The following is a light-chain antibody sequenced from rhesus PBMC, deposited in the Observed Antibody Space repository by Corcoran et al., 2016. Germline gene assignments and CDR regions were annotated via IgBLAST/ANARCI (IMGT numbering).Light chain of an antibody. V-gene: IGLV2-13*02. CDR3: SSYSSSSAFFI. J-gene: IGLJ1*01. CDR2: EVS. Sequence: QAALTQSPSVSGSPGQSVTISCTGTSSDIGGYNRVSWYQQHPGKAPKLMIYEVSTRPSGVSDRFSGSKSGNTASLTISGLQAEDEADYYCSSYSSSSAFFIFGAGTRLTVL. CDR1: SSDIGGYNR.